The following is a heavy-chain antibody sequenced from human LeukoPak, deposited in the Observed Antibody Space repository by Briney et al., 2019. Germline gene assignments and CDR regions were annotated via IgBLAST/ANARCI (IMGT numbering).Heavy chain of an antibody. J-gene: IGHJ4*02. CDR1: GVIFSDYG. CDR3: ARWGGTRQYYFDY. V-gene: IGHV3-33*07. Sequence: RGGSLRLSCAVSGVIFSDYGFYWGRPAPGKGLEWVAVTRFDGSIKQYADSVKVRFPISRDDSKNTLYLQMNFLKSEDTAVYYCARWGGTRQYYFDYWGQGTLVTVSS. D-gene: IGHD1-1*01. CDR2: TRFDGSIK.